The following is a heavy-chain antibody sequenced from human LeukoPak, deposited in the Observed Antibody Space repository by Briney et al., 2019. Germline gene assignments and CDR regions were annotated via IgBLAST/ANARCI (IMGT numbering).Heavy chain of an antibody. CDR1: GGSISTSGVF. CDR3: ARHPDLED. CDR2: INYSGTT. J-gene: IGHJ4*02. V-gene: IGHV4-39*01. Sequence: SETLSLTCTVSGGSISTSGVFWGWIRQPPGKGLEWIGSINYSGTTYYNPSLKSRVTISVYTSKNQFSLKLTSITAADTAVYYCARHPDLEDWGQGTLVTVSS. D-gene: IGHD3-3*01.